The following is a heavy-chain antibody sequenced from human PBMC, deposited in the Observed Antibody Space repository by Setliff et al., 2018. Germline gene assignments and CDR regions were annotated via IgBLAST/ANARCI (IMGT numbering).Heavy chain of an antibody. J-gene: IGHJ5*02. V-gene: IGHV7-4-1*02. CDR3: ARSGGVANRNLNWFDP. CDR1: GYTFTSYD. D-gene: IGHD3-16*01. CDR2: INTNPGNP. Sequence: ASVKASCKASGYTFTSYDINWGRQAPGQGLEWMGWINTNPGNPTYAQGFTGRFVFSLDTSVSTAYLQISSLKAEDTAVYYCARSGGVANRNLNWFDPWGQGTLVTVSS.